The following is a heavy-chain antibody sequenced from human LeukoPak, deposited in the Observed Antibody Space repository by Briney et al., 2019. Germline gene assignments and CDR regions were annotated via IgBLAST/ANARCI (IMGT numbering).Heavy chain of an antibody. CDR1: GFTFSGSA. Sequence: PGGSLRLSCAASGFTFSGSAMHWVRQASGKGLEWVGRIRSKAHSYATAYAASVKGRFTISRDDSKNTAYLQMNSLRAEDTAVYYCAKVRLGYCSGGSCSRGGTPMDVWGKGTTVTISS. CDR3: AKVRLGYCSGGSCSRGGTPMDV. V-gene: IGHV3-73*01. CDR2: IRSKAHSYAT. J-gene: IGHJ6*03. D-gene: IGHD2-15*01.